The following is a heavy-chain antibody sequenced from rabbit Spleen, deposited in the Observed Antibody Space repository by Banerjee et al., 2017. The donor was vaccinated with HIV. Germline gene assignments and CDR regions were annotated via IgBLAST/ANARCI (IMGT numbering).Heavy chain of an antibody. CDR3: ARGSATMTMVITGFYLTL. J-gene: IGHJ4*01. CDR2: INAVTGKA. D-gene: IGHD2-1*01. Sequence: QEQLEESGGGLVKPEGSLTLTCKASGFPFSNKAVMRWVRQAPGKGLEWIACINAVTGKAVYASWAKGRFTFSKTSSTTVTLQMTSLTAADTATYFCARGSATMTMVITGFYLTLWGPGTLVTVS. CDR1: GFPFSNKAV. V-gene: IGHV1S45*01.